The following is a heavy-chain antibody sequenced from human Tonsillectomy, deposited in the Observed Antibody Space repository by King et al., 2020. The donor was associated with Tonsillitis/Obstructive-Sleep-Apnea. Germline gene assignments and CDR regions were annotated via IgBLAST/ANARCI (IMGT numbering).Heavy chain of an antibody. CDR3: ARDIVLEAGGDAFDI. CDR1: GGSISSSY. V-gene: IGHV4-59*01. CDR2: IYYSGST. D-gene: IGHD3-16*01. Sequence: QLQESGPGLVKPSETLSLTCTVSGGSISSSYWSWIRQPPGKGLEWIGYIYYSGSTNYNPSLKSRVTISVDTSKNQFSLRLSSVTAADTAVYYCARDIVLEAGGDAFDIWGQGTMVTVSS. J-gene: IGHJ3*02.